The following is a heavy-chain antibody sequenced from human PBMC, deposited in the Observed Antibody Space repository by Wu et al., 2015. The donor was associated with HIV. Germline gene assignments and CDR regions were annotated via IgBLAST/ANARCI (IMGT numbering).Heavy chain of an antibody. Sequence: QVRLVQSGTEVKKPGSSVKVSCKTSGGIFNNYAFNWVRQAPGQGLEWMGWISAYSGNTNYAQNLQGRVTMTTDTSTSTAYMELRSLKSDDTAVYYCARDDGLDVEMTTSGARGXVSLISWGQGTLVHRLL. D-gene: IGHD5-24*01. CDR3: ARDDGLDVEMTTSGARGXVSLIS. CDR1: GGIFNNYA. V-gene: IGHV1-18*01. CDR2: ISAYSGNT. J-gene: IGHJ1*01.